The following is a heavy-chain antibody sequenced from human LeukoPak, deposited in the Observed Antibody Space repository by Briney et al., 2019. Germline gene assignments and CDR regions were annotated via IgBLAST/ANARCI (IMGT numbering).Heavy chain of an antibody. J-gene: IGHJ4*02. CDR3: ARGVDKYNWNYVPGKSVDY. CDR2: MNPNSGNT. V-gene: IGHV1-8*01. Sequence: ASVKVSCKASGYTFTSYDINWVRQATGQGLEWMGWMNPNSGNTGYAQKFQGRVTMTRNTSISTAYMELSSLRSEDTAVYYCARGVDKYNWNYVPGKSVDYWGQGTLVTVSS. CDR1: GYTFTSYD. D-gene: IGHD1-7*01.